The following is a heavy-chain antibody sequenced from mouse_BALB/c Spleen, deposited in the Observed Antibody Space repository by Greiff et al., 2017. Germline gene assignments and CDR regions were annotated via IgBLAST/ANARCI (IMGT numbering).Heavy chain of an antibody. Sequence: QVQLQQPGAELVKPGTPVNLSCKASGYTFTSYWMNWVKQRPGRGLEWIGRIDPSDSETHYNQKFKDKATLTVDKSSSTAYIQLSSLTSEDSAVYYCARCTTVVARGLVYFDYWGQGTTLTVSS. V-gene: IGHV1-69*02. CDR1: GYTFTSYW. CDR2: IDPSDSET. D-gene: IGHD1-1*01. J-gene: IGHJ2*01. CDR3: ARCTTVVARGLVYFDY.